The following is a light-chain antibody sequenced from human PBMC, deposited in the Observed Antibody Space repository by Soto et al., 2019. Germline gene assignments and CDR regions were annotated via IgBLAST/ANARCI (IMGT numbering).Light chain of an antibody. CDR2: DAF. Sequence: EIVLTQSPATLSLSPGERATLSCRASQSVSTYLAWYEQRPGQAPRLLIFDAFNRATGIPARFRGSVSGTDFSLTISSLEPEDFAVYYCQQRFNWPLTFGGGTKVEIK. CDR1: QSVSTY. V-gene: IGKV3-11*01. CDR3: QQRFNWPLT. J-gene: IGKJ4*01.